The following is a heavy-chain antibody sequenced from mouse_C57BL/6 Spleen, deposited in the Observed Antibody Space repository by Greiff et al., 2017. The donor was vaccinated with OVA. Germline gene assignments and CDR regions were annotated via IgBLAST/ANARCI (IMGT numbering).Heavy chain of an antibody. CDR1: GFNIKNTY. V-gene: IGHV14-3*01. Sequence: EVQLQQSVAELVRPGASVKLSCTASGFNIKNTYMHWVKQRPEQGLAWIGRIDPANGNPKYAPKFPGKATITADTSSNTAYLPLSSLTTEDTAIVYCARATYYARDYWGQGPSVTVAS. J-gene: IGHJ4*01. CDR2: IDPANGNP. D-gene: IGHD1-1*01. CDR3: ARATYYARDY.